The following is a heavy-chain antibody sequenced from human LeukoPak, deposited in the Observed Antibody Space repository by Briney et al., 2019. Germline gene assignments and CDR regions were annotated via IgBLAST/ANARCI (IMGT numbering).Heavy chain of an antibody. CDR3: ARLVGTFSTFDY. Sequence: SETLSLTCTVSGGSISSGDYYWSWIRQPPGKGLEWIGYIYYSGNTYYNPSLKSRVTISVDTSKNQFSLKLSSVIAADTAVYYCARLVGTFSTFDYWGQGTLVTVSS. D-gene: IGHD1-26*01. CDR2: IYYSGNT. V-gene: IGHV4-30-4*01. CDR1: GGSISSGDYY. J-gene: IGHJ4*02.